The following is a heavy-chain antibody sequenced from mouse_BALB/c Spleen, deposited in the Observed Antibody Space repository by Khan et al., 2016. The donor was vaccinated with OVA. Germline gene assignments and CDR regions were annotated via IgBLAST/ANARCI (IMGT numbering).Heavy chain of an antibody. D-gene: IGHD2-10*01. CDR3: ARQPYYHYNIMDY. J-gene: IGHJ4*01. V-gene: IGHV2-6-1*01. CDR1: GFSLTNYG. Sequence: MQLQESGPGLVAPSQSLSITCTISGFSLTNYGVHWVRQPPGKGLEWLVVIWNDGNTAYNSALKSRLTISKDNSKSQVFLKMNSLQTDDTAMYFCARQPYYHYNIMDYWGQGTSVTVSS. CDR2: IWNDGNT.